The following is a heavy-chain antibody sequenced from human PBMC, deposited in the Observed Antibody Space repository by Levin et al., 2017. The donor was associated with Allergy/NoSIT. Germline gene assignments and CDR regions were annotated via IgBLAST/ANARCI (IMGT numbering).Heavy chain of an antibody. J-gene: IGHJ4*02. CDR2: IIPILDVA. V-gene: IGHV1-69*04. D-gene: IGHD2-15*01. Sequence: SVKVSCKASGGTFSNYAISWVRQAPGQGLEWMGRIIPILDVANYAQKFQGRVTITADKSTSTAYMELSSLRSEDTAMYYCAGDVPPDRCSGGSCYGYWGQGTLVTVSS. CDR1: GGTFSNYA. CDR3: AGDVPPDRCSGGSCYGY.